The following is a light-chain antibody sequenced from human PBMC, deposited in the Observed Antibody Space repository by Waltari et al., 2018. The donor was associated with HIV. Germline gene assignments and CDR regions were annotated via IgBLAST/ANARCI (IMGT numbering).Light chain of an antibody. CDR2: GKN. V-gene: IGLV3-19*01. CDR1: NLRRYY. J-gene: IGLJ1*01. Sequence: SSEVTQDPAVSVGLGQTVKITCQGDNLRRYYASWYQQKPGQAPVLVSYGKNKRPSEIPDRFSRSGSRNTASLTITGAEAEDEADDCCKTRDRSGNPYVFGPGTTVTVL. CDR3: KTRDRSGNPYV.